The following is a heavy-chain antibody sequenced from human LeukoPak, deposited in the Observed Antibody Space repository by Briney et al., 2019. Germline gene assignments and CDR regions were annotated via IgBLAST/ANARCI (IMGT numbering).Heavy chain of an antibody. D-gene: IGHD2/OR15-2a*01. V-gene: IGHV3-15*01. Sequence: GGSLRLSCAASGFSFMNAWMIWVRQAPGKGLDWVGRIKSNADGGTPDYAAPARGRFTTSRDDSKNTLYLQMNSLKTEDTAVYYCTTFYHEYSPYWGRGTLVTVSS. CDR1: GFSFMNAW. CDR2: IKSNADGGTP. CDR3: TTFYHEYSPY. J-gene: IGHJ4*02.